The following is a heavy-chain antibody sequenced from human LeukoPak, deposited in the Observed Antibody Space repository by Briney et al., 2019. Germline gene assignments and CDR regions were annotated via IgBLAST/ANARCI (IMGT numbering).Heavy chain of an antibody. CDR3: ARTAARRFDY. V-gene: IGHV1-2*06. J-gene: IGHJ4*02. D-gene: IGHD6-6*01. CDR1: GGTFSSYA. Sequence: ASVKVSCKASGGTFSSYAISWVRQAPGQGLEWMGRINPNSGGTNYAQKFQGRVTMTRDTSTSTVYMELSSLRSDDTAVYYCARTAARRFDYWGQGTLVTVSS. CDR2: INPNSGGT.